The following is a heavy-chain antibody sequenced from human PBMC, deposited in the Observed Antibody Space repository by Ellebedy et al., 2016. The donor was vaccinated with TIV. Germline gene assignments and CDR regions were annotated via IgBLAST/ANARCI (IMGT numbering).Heavy chain of an antibody. J-gene: IGHJ4*02. CDR1: GFTFSSYW. CDR2: INKDGSST. V-gene: IGHV3-74*01. D-gene: IGHD1-26*01. Sequence: GGSLRLSXAASGFTFSSYWMHWVRQAPGKGLVLVSRINKDGSSTNYADSVKGRFTISRDNAQNTLYLQMNSLRAEDTAVYFCAKGATGSYVVDYWGQGTLVTVSS. CDR3: AKGATGSYVVDY.